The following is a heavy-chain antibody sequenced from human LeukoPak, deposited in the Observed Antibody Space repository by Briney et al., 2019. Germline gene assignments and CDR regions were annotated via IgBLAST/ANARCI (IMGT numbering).Heavy chain of an antibody. CDR3: ARASPPTWFGELLGPIDY. CDR2: IYYSGST. J-gene: IGHJ4*02. CDR1: GGSISSGGYY. V-gene: IGHV4-31*03. D-gene: IGHD3-10*01. Sequence: PSQTLSLTCTVSGGSISSGGYYWSWIRQHPGKGLEWIGYIYYSGSTYYNPSLKSRVTISVDTSKNQFSLKLSSVTAADTAVYYCARASPPTWFGELLGPIDYWGQGTLVTVSS.